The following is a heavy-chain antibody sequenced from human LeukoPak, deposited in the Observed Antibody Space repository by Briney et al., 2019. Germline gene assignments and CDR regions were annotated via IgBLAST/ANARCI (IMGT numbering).Heavy chain of an antibody. CDR3: ARRGSYYGDSMDY. J-gene: IGHJ4*02. CDR1: GFTFSSYA. CDR2: ISSNGGST. V-gene: IGHV3-64*01. Sequence: GGSLRLSCAASGFTFSSYAMHWVRQAPAKGLQYVSAISSNGGSTYYANSLKGRFTISRDNSKNTLYRQMGSLRAEDMAVYYCARRGSYYGDSMDYWGQGTLVTVSS. D-gene: IGHD1-26*01.